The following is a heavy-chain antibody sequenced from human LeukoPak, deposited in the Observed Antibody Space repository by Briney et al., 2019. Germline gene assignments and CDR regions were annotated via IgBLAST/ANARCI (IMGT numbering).Heavy chain of an antibody. CDR1: GFTFSSYS. Sequence: GGSLRLSCAASGFTFSSYSMNWVRQAPGKGLEWVSSISSSSSYIYYADSVKGRFTISRDNAKNSLYLQMNSLRAEDTAVYYCARDLDYYDSSGYLDAFDIWGQGTMVTVSS. CDR3: ARDLDYYDSSGYLDAFDI. D-gene: IGHD3-22*01. V-gene: IGHV3-21*01. J-gene: IGHJ3*02. CDR2: ISSSSSYI.